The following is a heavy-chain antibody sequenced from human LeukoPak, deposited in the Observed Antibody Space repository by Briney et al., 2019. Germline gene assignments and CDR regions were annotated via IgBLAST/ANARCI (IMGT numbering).Heavy chain of an antibody. CDR2: IYSGGST. Sequence: GGSLRLSCAASGFTFSSYSMNWVRQAPGKGLEWVSVIYSGGSTYYADSVKGRFTISRDNSKNTLYLQMNSLRAEDTAVYYCARDLYSSGWYLGAFDIWGQGTMVTVSS. CDR1: GFTFSSYS. D-gene: IGHD6-19*01. CDR3: ARDLYSSGWYLGAFDI. V-gene: IGHV3-66*01. J-gene: IGHJ3*02.